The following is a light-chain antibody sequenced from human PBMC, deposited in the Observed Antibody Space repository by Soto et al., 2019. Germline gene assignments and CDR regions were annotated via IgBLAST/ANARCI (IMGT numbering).Light chain of an antibody. CDR3: KQYYSTPRT. J-gene: IGKJ1*01. CDR1: QTVLDSFNNKDY. V-gene: IGKV4-1*01. Sequence: DXVMTQSPDSLALSLDERSTINCKSSQTVLDSFNNKDYLTWYQQKPGQPPKLIIYWASTREFGVPDRFSGSGSGTDFTLTIRSMQAEDVAAYYCKQYYSTPRTFGNGPTVDLK. CDR2: WAS.